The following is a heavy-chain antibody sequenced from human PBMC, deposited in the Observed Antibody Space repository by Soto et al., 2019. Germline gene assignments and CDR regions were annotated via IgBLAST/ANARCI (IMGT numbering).Heavy chain of an antibody. CDR3: ARDSRNYGMDV. CDR1: GGSISSGDYY. CDR2: IYYSGST. J-gene: IGHJ6*02. Sequence: PSETLSLTCTVSGGSISSGDYYWSWIRQPPGKGLEWIGYIYYSGSTYYNPPLKSRVTISVDTSKKQFSLKLSSVTAADTAVYYCARDSRNYGMDVWGQGTTVTVSS. V-gene: IGHV4-30-4*01.